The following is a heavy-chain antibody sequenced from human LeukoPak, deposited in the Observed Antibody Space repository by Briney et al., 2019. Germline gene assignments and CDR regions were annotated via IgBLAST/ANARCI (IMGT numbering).Heavy chain of an antibody. D-gene: IGHD6-19*01. J-gene: IGHJ4*02. CDR2: INPSGGST. CDR1: GYIFTSYN. Sequence: GASVKGSCKASGYIFTSYNIYWVRQAPGQGLEWMGIINPSGGSTNYAQKFQGRVTMTRDTSTSTVYMELSSLRSEDTAVYYCARFAVHRRITVAGQFGLDYWGQGTLVSLSS. V-gene: IGHV1-46*01. CDR3: ARFAVHRRITVAGQFGLDY.